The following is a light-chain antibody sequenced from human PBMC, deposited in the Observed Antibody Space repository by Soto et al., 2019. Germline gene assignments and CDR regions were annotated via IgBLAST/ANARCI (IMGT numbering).Light chain of an antibody. V-gene: IGKV3-20*01. J-gene: IGKJ2*01. CDR2: GAS. CDR1: QSVSSSS. Sequence: EIVLTQSPGTLSLSPRERATLSCRASQSVSSSSLAWYQQKPGQAPRLLIYGASGRATGIPDRFSTSGSGTDFTLTISRLEPEDFAVYYCQQYGSSPPEYTFGQGTKLDIK. CDR3: QQYGSSPPEYT.